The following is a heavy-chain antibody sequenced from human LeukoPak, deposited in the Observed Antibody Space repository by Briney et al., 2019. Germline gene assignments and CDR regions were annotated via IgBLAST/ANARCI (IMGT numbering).Heavy chain of an antibody. CDR3: ARGPAAIHYRLYYYGMDV. Sequence: ASVKVSCTASGYTFTSYYMHWVRQAPGQGLEWMGIINPSGGSTSYAQKFQGRVTMTRDTSTSTVYMELSSLRSEDTAVYYCARGPAAIHYRLYYYGMDVWGQGTLVTVSS. CDR1: GYTFTSYY. V-gene: IGHV1-46*01. J-gene: IGHJ6*02. CDR2: INPSGGST. D-gene: IGHD2-2*01.